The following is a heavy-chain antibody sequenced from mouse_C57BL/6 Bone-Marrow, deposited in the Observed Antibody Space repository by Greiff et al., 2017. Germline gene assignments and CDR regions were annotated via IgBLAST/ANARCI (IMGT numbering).Heavy chain of an antibody. J-gene: IGHJ1*03. CDR3: ARHEERGIYHYFDV. Sequence: LQESGAELVKPGASVKLSCKASGYTFTEYTIHWVKQRSGQGLEWIGWFYPGSGSIKYKEKFKDKATLTADKSSSTVYMELSRLTSEDSAVYFWARHEERGIYHYFDVWGTGTTVTVSS. V-gene: IGHV1-62-2*01. CDR1: GYTFTEYT. CDR2: FYPGSGSI. D-gene: IGHD2-1*01.